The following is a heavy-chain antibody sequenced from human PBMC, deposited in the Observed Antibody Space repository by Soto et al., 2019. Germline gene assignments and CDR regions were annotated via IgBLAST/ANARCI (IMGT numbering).Heavy chain of an antibody. V-gene: IGHV1-69*13. D-gene: IGHD2-2*01. J-gene: IGHJ6*02. CDR3: ARRVRLASVPDIAYYYYSLAV. CDR1: GGTFSSYA. CDR2: VIPMFGST. Sequence: ASVKVSCKAFGGTFSSYAICWVRQAPGQGLEWMGGVIPMFGSTNYAQKFQGRVSITADESTNTAFMELSSLRSEDTAVYYCARRVRLASVPDIAYYYYSLAVWGQGTTVTVSS.